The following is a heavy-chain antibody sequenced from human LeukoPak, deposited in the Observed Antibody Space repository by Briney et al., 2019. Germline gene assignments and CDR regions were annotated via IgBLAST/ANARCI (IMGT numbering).Heavy chain of an antibody. V-gene: IGHV4-59*08. CDR3: ATLGEVATADIDYYYYMDV. Sequence: SEALSVTCTVSGGSISNYYWSWSRPPPGEGLGFIGYIYYRGSTYYNPSLKSRVSISVDTSKNQFSLKLISMTAADTPVSYCATLGEVATADIDYYYYMDVWGKGTTVTVSS. CDR1: GGSISNYY. CDR2: IYYRGST. D-gene: IGHD6-13*01. J-gene: IGHJ6*03.